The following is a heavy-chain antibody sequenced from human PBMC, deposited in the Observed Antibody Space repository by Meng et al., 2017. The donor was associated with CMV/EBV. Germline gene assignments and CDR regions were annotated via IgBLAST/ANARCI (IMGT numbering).Heavy chain of an antibody. V-gene: IGHV3-21*01. Sequence: GGSLRLSCAASGFTFSSYSMNWVRQAPGKGLEWVSSISSSSSNIYYADSVKGRFTISRDNAKNTLYLQMNSLRAEDTAVYYCARGNDFWSGPDDYWGQGTLVTVSS. CDR3: ARGNDFWSGPDDY. D-gene: IGHD3-3*01. J-gene: IGHJ4*02. CDR2: ISSSSSNI. CDR1: GFTFSSYS.